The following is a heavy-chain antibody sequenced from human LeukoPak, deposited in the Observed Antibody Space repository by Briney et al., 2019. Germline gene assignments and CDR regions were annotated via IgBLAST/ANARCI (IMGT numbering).Heavy chain of an antibody. J-gene: IGHJ6*02. CDR1: GDSISNYY. CDR2: IYTSGST. Sequence: SETLSLTCTVSGDSISNYYWSWIRQPAGKGLEWIGRIYTSGSTNYNPSLKSRVTMSVDTSKNQFSLKLSSVTAADTAVYYCARITFVVEGYGMDVWGQGTTVTVSS. V-gene: IGHV4-4*07. D-gene: IGHD2-21*01. CDR3: ARITFVVEGYGMDV.